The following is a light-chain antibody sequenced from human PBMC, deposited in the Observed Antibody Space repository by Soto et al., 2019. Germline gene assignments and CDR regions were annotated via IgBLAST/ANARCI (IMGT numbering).Light chain of an antibody. Sequence: EIVLTQSPGTLSLSPGERATLSCRASHSVRSSYLAWYQQKPGQAPRLLIYGASSSATGIPDRFSGSGSGTDFTLTISRLEPEDFAVYYCQQYGSSPPYTFGQGTKLEIK. V-gene: IGKV3-20*01. CDR1: HSVRSSY. J-gene: IGKJ2*01. CDR2: GAS. CDR3: QQYGSSPPYT.